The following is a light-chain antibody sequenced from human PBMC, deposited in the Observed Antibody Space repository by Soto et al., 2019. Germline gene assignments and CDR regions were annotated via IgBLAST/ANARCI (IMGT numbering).Light chain of an antibody. CDR1: QSISSN. CDR3: QQYNNWSSYT. Sequence: EIVMTQSPATLSVSPGERATLSCRASQSISSNLAWYQQKPGQAPRLLIYGASTSANGIPARFSGSGSGTGFNFTITSLRSEDVEVDYYQQYNNWSSYTFGQGTKLEIK. V-gene: IGKV3-15*01. CDR2: GAS. J-gene: IGKJ2*01.